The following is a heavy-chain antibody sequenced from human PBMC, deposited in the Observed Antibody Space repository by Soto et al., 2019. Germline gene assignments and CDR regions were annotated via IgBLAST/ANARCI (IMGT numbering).Heavy chain of an antibody. CDR2: IYHSGST. CDR1: GGSISSGGYS. CDR3: ARGGCSSTSCYTSYNWFDP. V-gene: IGHV4-30-2*01. J-gene: IGHJ5*02. Sequence: QLQLQESGSGLVKPSQTLSLTCAVSGGSISSGGYSWSWIRQPPGKGLEWIGYIYHSGSTYCNPSPKRRVTISVDRSKNQFSLKLSSVTAADTAVYYCARGGCSSTSCYTSYNWFDPWGQGTLVTVSS. D-gene: IGHD2-2*02.